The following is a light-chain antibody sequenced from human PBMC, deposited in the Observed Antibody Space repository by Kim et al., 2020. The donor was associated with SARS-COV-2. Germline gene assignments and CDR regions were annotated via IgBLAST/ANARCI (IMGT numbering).Light chain of an antibody. CDR2: DAS. CDR1: QSINSN. CDR3: QQYNNWPLT. Sequence: EIVMTQSPATLSVSPGERAILSCRASQSINSNLAWYQQKPGQAPRLLIYDASTRATGIPARFSGSGSGTEFTLTISSLQSEDFAVYYCQQYNNWPLTFGGGTKVDIK. J-gene: IGKJ4*01. V-gene: IGKV3-15*01.